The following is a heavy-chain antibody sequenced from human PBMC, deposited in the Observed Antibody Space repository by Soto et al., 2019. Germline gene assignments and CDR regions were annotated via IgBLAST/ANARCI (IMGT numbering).Heavy chain of an antibody. CDR1: GLTVSTNY. CDR3: ARAPPGRGFAY. V-gene: IGHV3-53*01. Sequence: EVQLVESGGGLIQPGGSLRLSCAATGLTVSTNYMNWVRQAPGEGLVWVSVIYSAVFGGSIYYADSVKGRFTISRDNSKNTLYLPMNGLRAEDTAVYYCARAPPGRGFAYWRQGTLVTVSS. CDR2: IYSAVFGGSI. J-gene: IGHJ4*02.